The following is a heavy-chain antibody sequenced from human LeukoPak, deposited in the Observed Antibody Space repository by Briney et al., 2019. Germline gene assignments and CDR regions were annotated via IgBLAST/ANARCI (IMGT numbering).Heavy chain of an antibody. V-gene: IGHV1-69*04. D-gene: IGHD1-26*01. J-gene: IGHJ4*02. Sequence: SVKVSCKASGGTFSSYAISWVRQAPGQGLEWMGRIIPILGIANYAQKFQGRVTIIADRSTSTAYMELSSLRSEDTAVYYCATVYSGSYGFDYWGQGTLVTVSS. CDR1: GGTFSSYA. CDR2: IIPILGIA. CDR3: ATVYSGSYGFDY.